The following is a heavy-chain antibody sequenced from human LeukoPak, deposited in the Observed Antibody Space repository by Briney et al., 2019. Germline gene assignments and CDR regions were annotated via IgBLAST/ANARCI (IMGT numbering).Heavy chain of an antibody. CDR2: INHRGGT. CDR3: ARGGLYCGDDYYIDS. CDR1: GASFNIYY. D-gene: IGHD2-21*01. J-gene: IGHJ4*02. Sequence: SETLSLTRAVYGASFNIYYWSWIRQPPGKGLEWIGEINHRGGTNYNSSLKSRVTISVDTSKNQFSLNLSSVTAADTAIYYRARGGLYCGDDYYIDSWGQGTLVTVSS. V-gene: IGHV4-34*01.